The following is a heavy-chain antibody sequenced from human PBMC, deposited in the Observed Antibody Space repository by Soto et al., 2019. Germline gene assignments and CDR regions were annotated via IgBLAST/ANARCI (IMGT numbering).Heavy chain of an antibody. Sequence: SETLSLTCAVYGGSFSGYYWSWIRQPPGKGLEWIGEINHSGSTNYNPSLKSRVTISVDTSKNQFSLKLSSVTAADTAVYYCARRGTLGYCSGGSCYSAYYFDYWGQGTLVTVSS. CDR1: GGSFSGYY. J-gene: IGHJ4*02. CDR2: INHSGST. D-gene: IGHD2-15*01. CDR3: ARRGTLGYCSGGSCYSAYYFDY. V-gene: IGHV4-34*01.